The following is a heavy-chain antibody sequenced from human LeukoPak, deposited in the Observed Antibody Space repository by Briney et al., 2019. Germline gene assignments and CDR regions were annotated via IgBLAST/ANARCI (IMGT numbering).Heavy chain of an antibody. CDR1: GYTFTSYA. J-gene: IGHJ4*02. V-gene: IGHV1-3*01. Sequence: ASVKVSCKASGYTFTSYAMHWVRQAPGQRLEWMGWINAGNGNTKYSQKFQGRVTITRDTSADTAYMELSSLRSEDTAVYYCARAVATIERYFDYWGQGTLVTVSS. D-gene: IGHD5-12*01. CDR3: ARAVATIERYFDY. CDR2: INAGNGNT.